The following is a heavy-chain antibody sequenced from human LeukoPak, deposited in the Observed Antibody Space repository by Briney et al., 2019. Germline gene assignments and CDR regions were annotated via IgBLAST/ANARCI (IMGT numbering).Heavy chain of an antibody. V-gene: IGHV4-34*01. D-gene: IGHD6-19*01. Sequence: SETLSLTCAVYGGSFSGYYWSWIRQPPGKGLEWIGEINHSGSTNYNPSLKSRVTISIDTSKNQFSLKLSSVTAADTAVYYCARHSDGWYWGGTGLDVWGQGTTVIVS. CDR1: GGSFSGYY. J-gene: IGHJ6*02. CDR2: INHSGST. CDR3: ARHSDGWYWGGTGLDV.